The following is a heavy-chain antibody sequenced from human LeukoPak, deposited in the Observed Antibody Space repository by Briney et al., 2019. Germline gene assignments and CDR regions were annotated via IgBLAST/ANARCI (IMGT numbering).Heavy chain of an antibody. V-gene: IGHV3-23*01. D-gene: IGHD2-21*01. CDR1: GFTFSSYG. J-gene: IGHJ4*02. CDR2: ISGSGGST. CDR3: ARAPVTSCRGAFCYPFDY. Sequence: GGTLRLSCAASGFTFSSYGMSWVRQAPGKGLEWVSAISGSGGSTYYADSVKGRFTISRDNSKNTLYLQMNRLRVEDAALYYCARAPVTSCRGAFCYPFDYWGQGILVTVSS.